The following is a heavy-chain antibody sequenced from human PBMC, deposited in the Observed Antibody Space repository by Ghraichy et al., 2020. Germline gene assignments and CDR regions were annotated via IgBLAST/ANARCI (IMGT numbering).Heavy chain of an antibody. J-gene: IGHJ4*02. D-gene: IGHD2-2*02. CDR3: ALYTVNFDF. CDR2: IGGGGSST. CDR1: GFIFSNYA. V-gene: IGHV3-23*01. Sequence: LNISCAASGFIFSNYAMSWVRQAPGKGLEWVSAIGGGGSSTYYADSVKGRFTISRDNSENTLYLQMNSLRAEDTAVYYCALYTVNFDFWGQGTLVTVSS.